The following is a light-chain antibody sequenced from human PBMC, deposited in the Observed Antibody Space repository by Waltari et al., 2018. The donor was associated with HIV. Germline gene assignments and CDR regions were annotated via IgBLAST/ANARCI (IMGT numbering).Light chain of an antibody. CDR2: SAS. V-gene: IGKV3-20*01. CDR1: QSVSSSY. Sequence: ELVLTQSPGTLSLSPGERATLSCRASQSVSSSYLAWYQQKPGQAPRLLIYSASSRATGIPDRFRGSGSGTDFTLTISRLEPEDFAVYYCQQMGTFGQGTKVEIK. CDR3: QQMGT. J-gene: IGKJ1*01.